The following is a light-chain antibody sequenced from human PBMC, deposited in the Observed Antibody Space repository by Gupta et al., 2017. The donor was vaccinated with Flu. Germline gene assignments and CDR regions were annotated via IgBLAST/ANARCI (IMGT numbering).Light chain of an antibody. CDR1: GTLRGT. CDR2: DAF. Sequence: DSGTLYCRAIGTLRGTLSGCHQKPRQPSRRLISDAFTRATCVPARISGSGSGTEFSILISSLQSEDFAVYYCQQYNNWPPLTFGRGTKVEIK. V-gene: IGKV3-15*01. CDR3: QQYNNWPPLT. J-gene: IGKJ4*01.